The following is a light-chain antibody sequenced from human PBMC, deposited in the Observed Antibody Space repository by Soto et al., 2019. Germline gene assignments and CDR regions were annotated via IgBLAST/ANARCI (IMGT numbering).Light chain of an antibody. CDR3: AAWDDSLSGWV. CDR1: SSNIVTNH. V-gene: IGLV1-47*01. Sequence: QSVLTQPPSASGTPGQRVTISCSGCSSNIVTNHVYWYQHLPGTAPKLLIYRNSLRPSGVPDRFSGSKSGTSASLAISGIRSEDEADYYCAAWDDSLSGWVFGGGTKLTVL. J-gene: IGLJ3*02. CDR2: RNS.